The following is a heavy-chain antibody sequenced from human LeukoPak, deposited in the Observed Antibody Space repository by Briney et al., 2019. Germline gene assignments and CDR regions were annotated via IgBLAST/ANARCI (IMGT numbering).Heavy chain of an antibody. V-gene: IGHV4-34*01. J-gene: IGHJ4*02. CDR3: ARGYYDFWSGYYQGGGPQFDF. Sequence: SETLSLTCAVYGGSFSGYYWGWIRQPPGKGLEWIGSIYYSGSTYYNPSLKSRVTISVDTSKNQFSLKLSSVTAADTAVYYCARGYYDFWSGYYQGGGPQFDFWGQGTLVTVSS. CDR2: IYYSGST. CDR1: GGSFSGYY. D-gene: IGHD3-3*01.